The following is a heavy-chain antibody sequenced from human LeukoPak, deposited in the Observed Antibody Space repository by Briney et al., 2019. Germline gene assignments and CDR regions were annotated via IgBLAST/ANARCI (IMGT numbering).Heavy chain of an antibody. J-gene: IGHJ4*02. CDR3: ASVPNTMVRGVDY. V-gene: IGHV1-69*04. CDR2: IIPILGIA. Sequence: GASVKVSCKASGGTFSSYAISWVRQAPGQGLEWMGRIIPILGIANYAQKFQGRVTITADKSTSTAYMELSSLRSEDTAVYYCASVPNTMVRGVDYWGQGTLVTVSS. D-gene: IGHD3-10*01. CDR1: GGTFSSYA.